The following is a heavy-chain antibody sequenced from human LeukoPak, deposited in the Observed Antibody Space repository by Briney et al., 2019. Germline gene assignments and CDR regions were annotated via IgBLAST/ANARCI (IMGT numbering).Heavy chain of an antibody. CDR3: ARSFMAL. Sequence: GGSLRLSCAASGFTVSSNYMSWVRQAPGKGLEWVSVIYSDGTTHFADSVKGRFTISRHNSKNTLYLQMNSLRAEDTAVYYCARSFMALWGQGTLVTVSS. D-gene: IGHD3-10*01. CDR2: IYSDGTT. J-gene: IGHJ4*02. V-gene: IGHV3-53*01. CDR1: GFTVSSNY.